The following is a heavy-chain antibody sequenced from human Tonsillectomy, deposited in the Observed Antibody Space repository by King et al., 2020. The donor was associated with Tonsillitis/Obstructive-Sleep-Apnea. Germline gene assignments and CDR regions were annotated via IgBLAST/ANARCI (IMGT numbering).Heavy chain of an antibody. CDR3: TRQSTGGTLVFDY. J-gene: IGHJ4*02. D-gene: IGHD4-23*01. CDR1: GFTFGAYA. V-gene: IGHV3-49*05. CDR2: IRSSSFGGTT. Sequence: VQLVESGGGLVKPGRSLRLSCTASGFTFGAYAMSWFRQAPGKGREWVGFIRSSSFGGTTEFAASVRGRFTSSRDDSKSIAYLQLNSLKIEDTAVYYCTRQSTGGTLVFDYWGQGTLVTVSS.